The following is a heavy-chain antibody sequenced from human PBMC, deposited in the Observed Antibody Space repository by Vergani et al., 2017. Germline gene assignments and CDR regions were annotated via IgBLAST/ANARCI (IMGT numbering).Heavy chain of an antibody. CDR3: ATPCSSTSCYTWAFDI. CDR2: ISGSGGST. D-gene: IGHD2-2*02. J-gene: IGHJ3*02. CDR1: GFTFSSYA. Sequence: EVQLVESGGGLVKPGGSLRLSCAASGFTFSSYAMSWVRQAPGKGLEWVSAISGSGGSTYYADSVKGRFTISRDNSKNTLYLQMNSLRAEDTAVYYCATPCSSTSCYTWAFDIWGQGTMVTVSS. V-gene: IGHV3-23*04.